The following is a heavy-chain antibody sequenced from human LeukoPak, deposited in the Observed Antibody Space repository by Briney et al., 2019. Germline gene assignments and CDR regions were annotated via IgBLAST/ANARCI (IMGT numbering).Heavy chain of an antibody. CDR3: VSTATFDH. J-gene: IGHJ4*02. D-gene: IGHD5-12*01. V-gene: IGHV3-7*03. Sequence: GGSLRLSCAVSGFTFSNYWMSWVRQAPGKGLEWVANIKQDGSERYYVDSVKGRFTISRDNAKNLLSLEMNSLRVEDTAIYYCVSTATFDHWGQGTLVTVSS. CDR2: IKQDGSER. CDR1: GFTFSNYW.